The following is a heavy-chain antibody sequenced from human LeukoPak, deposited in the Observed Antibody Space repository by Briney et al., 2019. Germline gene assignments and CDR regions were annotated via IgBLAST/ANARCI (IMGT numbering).Heavy chain of an antibody. V-gene: IGHV3-53*01. D-gene: IGHD4-17*01. CDR2: IYSGGST. J-gene: IGHJ4*02. CDR1: GFTVSSNY. CDR3: ASESSHGDYVY. Sequence: GGSLRLSCAASGFTVSSNYMSWVRQAPGKGLEWASVIYSGGSTYYADSVKGRFTISRDNSKNTLYLQMNSLRAEDTAVYYCASESSHGDYVYWGQGTLVTVPS.